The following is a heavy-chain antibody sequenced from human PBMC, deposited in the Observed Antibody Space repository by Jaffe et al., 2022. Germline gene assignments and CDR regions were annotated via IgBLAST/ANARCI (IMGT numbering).Heavy chain of an antibody. CDR2: IYHSGST. V-gene: IGHV4-38-2*01. D-gene: IGHD3-10*01. CDR3: ARRRGSMVRGATFDY. Sequence: QVQLQESGPGLVKPSETLSLTCAVSGYSISSGYYWGWIRQPPGKGLEWIGSIYHSGSTYYNPSLKSRVTISVDTSKNQFSLKLSSVTAADTAVYYCARRRGSMVRGATFDYWGQGTLVTVSS. CDR1: GYSISSGYY. J-gene: IGHJ4*02.